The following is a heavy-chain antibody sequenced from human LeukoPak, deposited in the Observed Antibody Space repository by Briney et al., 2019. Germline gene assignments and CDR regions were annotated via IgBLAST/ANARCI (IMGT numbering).Heavy chain of an antibody. V-gene: IGHV3-48*02. D-gene: IGHD3-10*01. CDR3: ARVAGSGIYWFDP. Sequence: QPGGSLRLSCAASGFTFSSYSMNWVRQAPGKGLEWVSYISGSSSTIYYADSVRGRFTISRDNAKNSLYLQVNSLRDQDTAVYYCARVAGSGIYWFDPWGQGTLVTVSS. CDR2: ISGSSSTI. J-gene: IGHJ5*02. CDR1: GFTFSSYS.